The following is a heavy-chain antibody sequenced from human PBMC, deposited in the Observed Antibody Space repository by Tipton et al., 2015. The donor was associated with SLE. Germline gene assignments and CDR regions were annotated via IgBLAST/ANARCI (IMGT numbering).Heavy chain of an antibody. V-gene: IGHV4-34*01. CDR2: INHSGST. CDR3: ARGTDIVVVNY. CDR1: GGSFSGYY. J-gene: IGHJ4*02. Sequence: LRLSCAVYGGSFSGYYLSWIPQPPGKGLEGVGEINHSGSTNHNPSLKSRVTISVDTSRNQFSLKLSSVTAADTAVYYCARGTDIVVVNYWSQGTLVTVSS. D-gene: IGHD2-15*01.